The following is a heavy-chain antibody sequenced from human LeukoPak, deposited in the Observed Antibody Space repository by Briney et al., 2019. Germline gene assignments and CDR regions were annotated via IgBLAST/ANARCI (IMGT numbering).Heavy chain of an antibody. D-gene: IGHD2-2*01. V-gene: IGHV1-46*01. CDR3: ARDPPYCSSTSCYVDDY. J-gene: IGHJ4*02. CDR2: INPSGGST. CDR1: GYTFTSYY. Sequence: ASVKVSCKASGYTFTSYYMHWVRQAPGQGLEWMGIINPSGGSTSYAQKFQGRVTMTRDTSTSTVYMELSSLRSEDTAVYYCARDPPYCSSTSCYVDDYWGQGTLVTVSS.